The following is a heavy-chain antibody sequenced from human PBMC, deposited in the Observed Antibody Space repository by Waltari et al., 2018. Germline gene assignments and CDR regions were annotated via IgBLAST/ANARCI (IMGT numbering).Heavy chain of an antibody. CDR1: GFTFSSYG. J-gene: IGHJ4*02. V-gene: IGHV3-33*01. D-gene: IGHD6-13*01. CDR3: ARDLSSSWYYFDY. CDR2: LWYDGSNK. Sequence: QVQLVESGGGVVQPGRSLRLSCAASGFTFSSYGMHWVRQAPGKGLEWVAVLWYDGSNKYYADSVKGRFTISRDNSKNTLYLQMNSLRAEDTAVYYCARDLSSSWYYFDYWGQGTLVTVSS.